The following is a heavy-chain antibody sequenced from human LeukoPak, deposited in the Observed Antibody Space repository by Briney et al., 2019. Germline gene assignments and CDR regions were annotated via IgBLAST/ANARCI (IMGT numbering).Heavy chain of an antibody. CDR3: ASGVNYFDY. D-gene: IGHD3-3*01. CDR2: ISSRSSYI. CDR1: GFTFSSYN. Sequence: KTGGSLRLSCAASGFTFSSYNMKWVRQAPGKGLEWVSSISSRSSYIFYADSVKGRFTISRDNAKKSLYLQMNSLRAEDTAVYYCASGVNYFDYWGQGNLVTVSS. J-gene: IGHJ4*02. V-gene: IGHV3-21*01.